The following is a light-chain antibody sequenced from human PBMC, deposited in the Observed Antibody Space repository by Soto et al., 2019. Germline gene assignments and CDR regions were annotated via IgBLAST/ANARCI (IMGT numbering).Light chain of an antibody. CDR1: SRDVGAYKF. V-gene: IGLV2-14*01. J-gene: IGLJ1*01. CDR2: EVS. Sequence: LTQPASVSGSLGQSITISCTGTSRDVGAYKFVSWYQQHPGKAPKLIISEVSNRPSGVPTRFSGSKSGNTASLIISGLQAEDEADYYCTSYTSSNSLYVFGTGTKVTVL. CDR3: TSYTSSNSLYV.